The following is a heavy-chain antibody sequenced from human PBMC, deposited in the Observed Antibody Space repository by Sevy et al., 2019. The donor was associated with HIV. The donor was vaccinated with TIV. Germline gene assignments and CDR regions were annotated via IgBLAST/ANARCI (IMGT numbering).Heavy chain of an antibody. CDR1: GYTFRSYG. D-gene: IGHD2-2*01. CDR2: ISPYTGDT. V-gene: IGHV1-18*01. J-gene: IGHJ4*02. CDR3: AGDKPQGVVVLPGAMWGGVDY. Sequence: ASVKVSCRASGYTFRSYGISWVRQAPGQGLEWMGWISPYTGDTDFAQKVQGRVSMTSDTSRSTAYMVLRSLGSDDTAVYYCAGDKPQGVVVLPGAMWGGVDYWGQGTLVTVSS.